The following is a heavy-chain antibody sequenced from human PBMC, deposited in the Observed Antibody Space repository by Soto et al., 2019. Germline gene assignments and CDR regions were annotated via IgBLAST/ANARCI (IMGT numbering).Heavy chain of an antibody. CDR1: GFTFVSCG. V-gene: IGHV3-23*01. Sequence: PGGSLRLSCVASGFTFVSCGMNWGRQAPGKGLEWVAGVSPHGANTYYADSVRGRFIISRDDSRNTVSLDMNSLRGDDSAVYYCATEGAKTTWNFDYWGQGTVVTVSS. D-gene: IGHD1-1*01. CDR3: ATEGAKTTWNFDY. CDR2: VSPHGANT. J-gene: IGHJ4*02.